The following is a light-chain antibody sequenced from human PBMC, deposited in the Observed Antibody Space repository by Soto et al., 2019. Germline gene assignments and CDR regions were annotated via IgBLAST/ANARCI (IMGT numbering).Light chain of an antibody. CDR2: GAS. Sequence: EIVLTQSPGTLSLSPGERATLSCRASQSVSSSYVAWYQQKPGQAPRVLIYGASNRATGIPDRFSGSGSGTDFTLTISRLEPEDFAVYYCQQYGSSLWTFGPGTKVEIK. J-gene: IGKJ1*01. CDR1: QSVSSSY. V-gene: IGKV3-20*01. CDR3: QQYGSSLWT.